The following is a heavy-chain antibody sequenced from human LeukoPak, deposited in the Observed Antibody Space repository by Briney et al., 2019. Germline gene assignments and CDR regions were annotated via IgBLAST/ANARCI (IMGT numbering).Heavy chain of an antibody. CDR2: IYISGSP. CDR3: ARRRYCSSTSCYYMDV. J-gene: IGHJ6*03. CDR1: GGSFSNYY. Sequence: SETLSLTCTISGGSFSNYYWTWVRQPAGKRLEWIGRIYISGSPNYNPSLQSRVTMPLDTSRNQFSLTLRSVTAADTAMYYCARRRYCSSTSCYYMDVWGKGTTVTVSS. D-gene: IGHD2-2*01. V-gene: IGHV4-4*07.